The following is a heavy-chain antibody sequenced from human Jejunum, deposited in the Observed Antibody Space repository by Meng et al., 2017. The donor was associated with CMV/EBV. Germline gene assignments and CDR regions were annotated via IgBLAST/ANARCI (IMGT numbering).Heavy chain of an antibody. J-gene: IGHJ6*02. CDR3: VKDKRGGFYDGMDV. V-gene: IGHV3-9*01. Sequence: GLKFDDYAMHWVRQAPGKGLEWVSGLTWSSGNIGYADSVKGRFTISRDNAKNALYLQMNSLRPEDTALYFCVKDKRGGFYDGMDVWGQGTTVTVSS. D-gene: IGHD6-25*01. CDR1: GLKFDDYA. CDR2: LTWSSGNI.